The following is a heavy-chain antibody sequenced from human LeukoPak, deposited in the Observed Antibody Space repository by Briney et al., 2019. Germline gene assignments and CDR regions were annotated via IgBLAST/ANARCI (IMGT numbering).Heavy chain of an antibody. CDR1: GFTVSSNY. CDR3: ARDDTPSGYLPNQGFDY. Sequence: PGGSLRLSCAASGFTVSSNYMSWVRQAPGKGLEWVSVIYSGGSTYYADSVKGRFTISRDNSKNTLYLQMNSLTAADTAVYYCARDDTPSGYLPNQGFDYWGQGTLVTVSS. D-gene: IGHD5-12*01. V-gene: IGHV3-53*01. J-gene: IGHJ4*02. CDR2: IYSGGST.